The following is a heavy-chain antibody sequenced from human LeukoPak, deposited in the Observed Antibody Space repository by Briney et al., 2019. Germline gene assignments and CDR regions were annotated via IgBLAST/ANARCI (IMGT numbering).Heavy chain of an antibody. J-gene: IGHJ4*02. Sequence: SETLSLTCAVYGGSFSGYYWSWIRQPPGKGLEWIGEINHSGSTNYNPSLKSRVTISVDTSKNQFSLKLSSVTAADTAVYYCASYSRRRSQVGCYFDYWGQGTLVTVSS. CDR2: INHSGST. CDR3: ASYSRRRSQVGCYFDY. CDR1: GGSFSGYY. D-gene: IGHD1-26*01. V-gene: IGHV4-34*01.